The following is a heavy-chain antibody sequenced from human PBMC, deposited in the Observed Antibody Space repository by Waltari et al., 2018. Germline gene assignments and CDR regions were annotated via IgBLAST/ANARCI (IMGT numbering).Heavy chain of an antibody. J-gene: IGHJ5*02. CDR3: ARDLAIWGWFDP. D-gene: IGHD3-16*01. V-gene: IGHV1-2*02. Sequence: QVQLVQSGAEVKKPGASVKVSCKASGYTFPGYYTHLVRQAPGQGLEWMGWINPNSGGTNYAQKFQGRVTMTRDTSISTAYMELSRLRSDDTAVYYCARDLAIWGWFDPWGQGTLVTVSS. CDR2: INPNSGGT. CDR1: GYTFPGYY.